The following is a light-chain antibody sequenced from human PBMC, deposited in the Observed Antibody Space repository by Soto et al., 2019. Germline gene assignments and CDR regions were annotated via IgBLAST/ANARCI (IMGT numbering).Light chain of an antibody. Sequence: DIQMTQSPSFLSASVGDRVTITCRASQAISNYLNWYQQKPGKAPNLLIFGAKTLQSGVPSRFSGSGSGTEFTLTISSLQPEDYATYYCQQHNSFPRSFGQGTKLEIK. CDR1: QAISNY. CDR2: GAK. V-gene: IGKV1-17*01. J-gene: IGKJ2*01. CDR3: QQHNSFPRS.